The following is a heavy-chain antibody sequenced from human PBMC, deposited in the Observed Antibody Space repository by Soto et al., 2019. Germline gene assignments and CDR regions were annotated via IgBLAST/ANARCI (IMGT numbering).Heavy chain of an antibody. CDR1: GAIFSSNA. V-gene: IGHV1-69*01. J-gene: IGHJ4*02. Sequence: QVQLVQSGAEVKKPGSSVKVTCKASGAIFSSNAISWVRQAPGQGLEWMGGLLPIFGRTNYAQKFQGRVTITADESMRTAYMELSSPKSEDTAVYYCATGGRGYSYAPRFYFEYWGQGTLVTVSS. D-gene: IGHD5-18*01. CDR3: ATGGRGYSYAPRFYFEY. CDR2: LLPIFGRT.